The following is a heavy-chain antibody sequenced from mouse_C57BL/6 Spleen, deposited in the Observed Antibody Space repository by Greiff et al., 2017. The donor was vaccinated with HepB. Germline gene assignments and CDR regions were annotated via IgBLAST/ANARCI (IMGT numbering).Heavy chain of an antibody. V-gene: IGHV1-18*01. CDR3: ARGSYGNSYWYFDV. D-gene: IGHD2-1*01. CDR1: GYTFTDYN. Sequence: VQLQQSGPELVKPGASVKIPCKASGYTFTDYNMDWVKQSHGKSLEWIGDINPNNGGTIYNQKFKGKATLTVDKSSSTAYMELRSLTSEDTAVYYCARGSYGNSYWYFDVWGTGTTVTVSS. J-gene: IGHJ1*03. CDR2: INPNNGGT.